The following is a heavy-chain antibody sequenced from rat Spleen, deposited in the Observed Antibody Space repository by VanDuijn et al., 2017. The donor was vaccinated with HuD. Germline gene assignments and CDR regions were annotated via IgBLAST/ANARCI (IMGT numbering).Heavy chain of an antibody. V-gene: IGHV5-29*01. Sequence: EVQLVESDGGLVQPGRSLKLSCAASGFTFSNYDMAWVRQAPKKGLEWVATISYDGSNTDYRDSVKGRFTISRDNAKSTLYLQMDSLRSEDTATYYCARREQLGGYFDYWGQGVMVTVSS. CDR2: ISYDGSNT. CDR3: ARREQLGGYFDY. J-gene: IGHJ2*01. CDR1: GFTFSNYD. D-gene: IGHD1-10*01.